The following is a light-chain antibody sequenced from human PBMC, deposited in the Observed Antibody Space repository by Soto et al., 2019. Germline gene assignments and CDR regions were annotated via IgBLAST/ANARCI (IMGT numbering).Light chain of an antibody. CDR3: QQYTNWPRT. Sequence: EILLTQSPATLSLSPGERATLSCRASQSVSSYLAWFQQKPGQAPRLLIYGASTRASAIPARFSGSGSGTEFTLTISSLQSEDFAVYYCQQYTNWPRTFGQGTKVDI. CDR2: GAS. CDR1: QSVSSY. J-gene: IGKJ1*01. V-gene: IGKV3-15*01.